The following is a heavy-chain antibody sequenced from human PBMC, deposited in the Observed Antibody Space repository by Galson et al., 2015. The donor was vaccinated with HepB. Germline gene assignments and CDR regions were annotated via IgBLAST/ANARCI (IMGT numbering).Heavy chain of an antibody. CDR3: AKSPRGGVPHLTWFDS. D-gene: IGHD3-10*01. V-gene: IGHV3-23*01. J-gene: IGHJ5*01. Sequence: SLRLPCAASGFTFSTYAMSWVRQAPGKGLEWVSAISGSIGNTYYADSVKGRFTISRDNSKNTLYLQMDSLRAEDTAVYYCAKSPRGGVPHLTWFDSWGQGTLVTVSS. CDR2: ISGSIGNT. CDR1: GFTFSTYA.